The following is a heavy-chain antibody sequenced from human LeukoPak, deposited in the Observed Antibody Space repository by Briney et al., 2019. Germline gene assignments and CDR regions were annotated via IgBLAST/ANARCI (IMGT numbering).Heavy chain of an antibody. CDR1: GGSISSSSYY. Sequence: SETLSLTCTVSGGSISSSSYYWGWIRQPPGKGLEWIGSIYYSGSTYYNPSLRSRVTISVDTSKNQFSLKLSSVTAADTAVYYCARPQAVNYYYYYMDVWGKGTTVTVSS. CDR3: ARPQAVNYYYYYMDV. D-gene: IGHD6-19*01. CDR2: IYYSGST. J-gene: IGHJ6*03. V-gene: IGHV4-39*01.